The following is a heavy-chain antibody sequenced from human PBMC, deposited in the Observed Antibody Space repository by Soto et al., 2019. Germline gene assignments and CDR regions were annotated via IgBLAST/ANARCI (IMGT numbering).Heavy chain of an antibody. V-gene: IGHV4-34*01. CDR3: ARGRITMVRGVRRKGGMDV. D-gene: IGHD3-10*01. Sequence: QVQLQQWGAGLLKPSETLSLTCAVYGGSFSGYYWSWIRQPPGKGLEWIGDINHSGSTNYNPSLKSRVTISVDTSKNQFSLKLSSVTAADTAVYYCARGRITMVRGVRRKGGMDVWGQGTTVTVSS. CDR2: INHSGST. J-gene: IGHJ6*02. CDR1: GGSFSGYY.